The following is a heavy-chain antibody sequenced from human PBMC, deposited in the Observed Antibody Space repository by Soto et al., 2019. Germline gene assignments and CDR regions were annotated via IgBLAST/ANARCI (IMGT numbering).Heavy chain of an antibody. D-gene: IGHD6-13*01. CDR2: ISYDGSNK. CDR1: GFTFSSYA. CDR3: ARGWSSSWYVRPGWFDP. J-gene: IGHJ5*02. V-gene: IGHV3-30-3*01. Sequence: GGSLRLSCAASGFTFSSYAMHWVRQAPGKGLGWVAVISYDGSNKYYADSVKGRFTISRDNSKNTLYLQMNSLRAEDTAVYYCARGWSSSWYVRPGWFDPWGQGTLVTVSS.